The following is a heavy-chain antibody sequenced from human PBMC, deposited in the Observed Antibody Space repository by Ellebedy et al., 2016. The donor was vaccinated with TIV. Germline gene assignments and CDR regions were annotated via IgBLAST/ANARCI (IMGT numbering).Heavy chain of an antibody. V-gene: IGHV3-49*03. J-gene: IGHJ4*02. CDR1: GFIFGDYV. Sequence: GGSLRLXXTASGFIFGDYVMSWFRQAPGKGLEWIGFIRSKAYGGTTEYAASVKGRFTISRDDSKTIAYLQMNSLKTDDTAVYYCTSPGGSDSSGYFPTCFDYWGQGILVTVSS. D-gene: IGHD3-22*01. CDR3: TSPGGSDSSGYFPTCFDY. CDR2: IRSKAYGGTT.